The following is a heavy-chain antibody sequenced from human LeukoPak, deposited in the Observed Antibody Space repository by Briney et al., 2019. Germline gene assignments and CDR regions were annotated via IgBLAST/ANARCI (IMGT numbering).Heavy chain of an antibody. CDR2: ISSSSSYI. CDR3: ARDGGQQLVPDNWFDP. J-gene: IGHJ5*02. D-gene: IGHD6-13*01. CDR1: GFTFSSYA. V-gene: IGHV3-21*01. Sequence: PGGSLRLSCAASGFTFSSYAMSWVRQAPGKGLEFVSAISSSSSYIYYADSVKGRFTISRDNAKNSLYLRMNSLRAEDTAVYYCARDGGQQLVPDNWFDPWGQGTLVTVSS.